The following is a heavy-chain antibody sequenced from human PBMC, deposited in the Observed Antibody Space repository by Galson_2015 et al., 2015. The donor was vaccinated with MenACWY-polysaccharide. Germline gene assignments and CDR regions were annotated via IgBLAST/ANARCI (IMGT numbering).Heavy chain of an antibody. V-gene: IGHV3-21*03. CDR2: ITAAFYI. D-gene: IGHD2-21*02. CDR1: GFTFSTYS. J-gene: IGHJ2*01. CDR3: ASEAGGDPDWYFDP. Sequence: SLRLSCAASGFTFSTYSMNWVRQAPGKGLEWVSSITAAFYIYYADSVKGRFTISRDNAKNSVYLQTNSLRGEDTAVYYCASEAGGDPDWYFDPWGRGTPVTVSS.